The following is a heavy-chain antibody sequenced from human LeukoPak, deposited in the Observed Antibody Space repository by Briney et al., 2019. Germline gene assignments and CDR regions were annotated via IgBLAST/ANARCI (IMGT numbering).Heavy chain of an antibody. V-gene: IGHV4-59*08. CDR2: FFQSGSA. J-gene: IGHJ4*02. Sequence: SETLSLTCTVSGGSISNYFWNWIRQPPGKGLEWIGYFFQSGSAKYNPSLKSRVTLSADTSKNQGSLKLNSVTAADTAVYFCARAGGYSGYGSFDYWGQGILVPVSS. CDR1: GGSISNYF. CDR3: ARAGGYSGYGSFDY. D-gene: IGHD5-12*01.